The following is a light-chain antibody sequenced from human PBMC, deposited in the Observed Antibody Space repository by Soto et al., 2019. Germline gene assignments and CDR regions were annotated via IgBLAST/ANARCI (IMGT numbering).Light chain of an antibody. CDR3: SSHGGNSPYV. CDR1: TSDIGGYNY. V-gene: IGLV2-8*01. Sequence: QSVLTQPPSASGPPGQSVAISCTGTTSDIGGYNYVSWYQQHPGKAPKLMIYEVNKRPSGVPDRFSGSKSGNTASLTVSGLQAEDEADYYCSSHGGNSPYVFGTGTKLTVL. CDR2: EVN. J-gene: IGLJ1*01.